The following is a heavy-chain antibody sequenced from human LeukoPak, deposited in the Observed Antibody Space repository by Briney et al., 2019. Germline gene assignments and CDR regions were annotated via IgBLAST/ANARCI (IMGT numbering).Heavy chain of an antibody. J-gene: IGHJ4*02. V-gene: IGHV4-59*12. CDR3: ARGHYYGSGDVIFDY. Sequence: SETLSLTCTVSGGSISSYYWSWIRQPPGKGLEWIGYIYYSGSTYYIPSLKSRLTISVDTSKNQFSLKLSSVTVADTAVYYCARGHYYGSGDVIFDYWGQGALVTVSS. CDR2: IYYSGST. D-gene: IGHD3-10*01. CDR1: GGSISSYY.